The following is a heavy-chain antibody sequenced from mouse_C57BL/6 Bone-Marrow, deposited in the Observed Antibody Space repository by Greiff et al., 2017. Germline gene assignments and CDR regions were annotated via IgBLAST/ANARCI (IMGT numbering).Heavy chain of an antibody. V-gene: IGHV5-16*01. Sequence: EVQLVESEGGLVQPGRSMSLSCTASGFPFSDSYMAWVRQVPEKGLEWVANINFYGSSTYYLDSLKSRFIISRDNAKNSLYLQMSSLKSEDTATYYCARGCTTVVGGYYARDYWGQGTSVTVSS. CDR3: ARGCTTVVGGYYARDY. CDR1: GFPFSDSY. D-gene: IGHD1-1*01. J-gene: IGHJ4*01. CDR2: INFYGSST.